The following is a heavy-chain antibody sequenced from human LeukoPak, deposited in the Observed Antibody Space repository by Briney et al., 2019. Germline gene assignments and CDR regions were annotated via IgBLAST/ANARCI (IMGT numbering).Heavy chain of an antibody. D-gene: IGHD5-24*01. Sequence: PGGSLRLSCAASGFTFSSYAMSWVRRAPGKGLEWVSAISGSGGSTYYADSVKGRFTISRDNSKNTLYLQMNSLRAEDTAVYYCAKGDGYIQYYFDYWGQGTLVTVSS. J-gene: IGHJ4*02. CDR2: ISGSGGST. CDR3: AKGDGYIQYYFDY. V-gene: IGHV3-23*01. CDR1: GFTFSSYA.